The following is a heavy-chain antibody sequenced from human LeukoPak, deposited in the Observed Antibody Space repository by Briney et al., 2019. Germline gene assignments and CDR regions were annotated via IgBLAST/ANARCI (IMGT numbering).Heavy chain of an antibody. CDR3: ARAPIVGATTVDY. V-gene: IGHV3-48*01. CDR1: GFTFSSYS. J-gene: IGHJ4*02. D-gene: IGHD1-26*01. CDR2: ISSSSSTI. Sequence: QPGGSLRLSCAASGFTFSSYSMNWVRQAPGKGLEWVSYISSSSSTIYYADSVKGRFTISRDNAKNSLYLQMNSLRAEDTAVYYCARAPIVGATTVDYWGQGTLVTVSS.